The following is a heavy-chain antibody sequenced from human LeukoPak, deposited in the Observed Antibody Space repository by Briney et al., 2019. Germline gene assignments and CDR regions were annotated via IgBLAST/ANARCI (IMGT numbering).Heavy chain of an antibody. D-gene: IGHD6-6*01. CDR1: GYTFTSYG. J-gene: IGHJ4*02. V-gene: IGHV1-18*01. CDR2: ISAYNGNT. Sequence: GASVKVSCKASGYTFTSYGISWVRQAPGQGLEWMGWISAYNGNTNYAQKLQGRVTMTTDTSTSTAYMELRSLRSEDTAVYYCARDFSYSSSSGVDYWGQGTLVTVSS. CDR3: ARDFSYSSSSGVDY.